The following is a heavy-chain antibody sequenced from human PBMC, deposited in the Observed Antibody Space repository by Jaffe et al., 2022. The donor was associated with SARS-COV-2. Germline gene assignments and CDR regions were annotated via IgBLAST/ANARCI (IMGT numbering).Heavy chain of an antibody. CDR3: ARHGFISGWYRAFDI. CDR2: IYYSGST. Sequence: QVQLQESGPGLVKPSETLSLTCTVSGGSISSYYWSWIRQPPGKGLEWIGYIYYSGSTNYNPSLKSRVTISVDTSKNQFSLKLSSVTAADTAVYYCARHGFISGWYRAFDIWGQGTMVTVSS. D-gene: IGHD6-19*01. J-gene: IGHJ3*02. V-gene: IGHV4-59*08. CDR1: GGSISSYY.